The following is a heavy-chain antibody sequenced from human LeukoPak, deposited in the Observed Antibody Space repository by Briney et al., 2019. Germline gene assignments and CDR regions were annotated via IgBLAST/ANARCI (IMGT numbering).Heavy chain of an antibody. CDR1: DDSITIYY. J-gene: IGHJ6*03. D-gene: IGHD1-14*01. Sequence: SETLSLTCTVSDDSITIYYWSWIRQPPGKGLEWIGYIDHTGSTNYNPSLKSRVTISVDTSKNQFSLKLSSVTAADTAVYYCARFPGGAEYRHYYYMDVWGTGTTVTVSS. CDR2: IDHTGST. CDR3: ARFPGGAEYRHYYYMDV. V-gene: IGHV4-59*01.